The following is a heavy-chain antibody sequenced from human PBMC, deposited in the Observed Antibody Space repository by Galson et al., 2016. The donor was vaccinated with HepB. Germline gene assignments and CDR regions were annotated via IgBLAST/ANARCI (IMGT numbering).Heavy chain of an antibody. J-gene: IGHJ4*02. V-gene: IGHV1-2*02. CDR1: GYTFTGHN. CDR3: ARGPLGYYYDRSGSLDF. D-gene: IGHD3-22*01. Sequence: SVKVSCKASGYTFTGHNIHWVRQAAGHGLEWMGWINPNSSGTIYAQSFQGRVTMTRDTSISTASMELSRLRSDDTAVYYCARGPLGYYYDRSGSLDFWGQGTLVTVSS. CDR2: INPNSSGT.